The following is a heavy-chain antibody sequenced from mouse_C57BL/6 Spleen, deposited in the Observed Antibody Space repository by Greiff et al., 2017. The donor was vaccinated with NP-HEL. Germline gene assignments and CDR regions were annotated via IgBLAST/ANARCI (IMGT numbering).Heavy chain of an antibody. J-gene: IGHJ2*01. CDR3: TRLGSYYFDY. V-gene: IGHV5-9-1*02. D-gene: IGHD3-1*01. CDR1: GFTFSSYA. CDR2: ISSGGDYI. Sequence: EVKLMESGEGLVKPGGSLKLSCAASGFTFSSYAMSWVRQTPEKRLEWVAYISSGGDYIYYADTVKGRFTISRDNARNTLYLQMSSLKSEDTAMYYCTRLGSYYFDYWGQGTTLTVSS.